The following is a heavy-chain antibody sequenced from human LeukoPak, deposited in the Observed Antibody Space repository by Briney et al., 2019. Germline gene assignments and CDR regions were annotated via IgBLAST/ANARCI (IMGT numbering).Heavy chain of an antibody. J-gene: IGHJ4*02. Sequence: GESLKISCKGSGYSFTSYRIGWVRQMPGKGLEWRGIIYPGDSDTRYSPSFQGQVTISADKSISTAYLQWSSLKASDTAMYYCARHLSHYYGSGSYLFDYWGQGTLVTVSS. CDR1: GYSFTSYR. V-gene: IGHV5-51*01. CDR3: ARHLSHYYGSGSYLFDY. CDR2: IYPGDSDT. D-gene: IGHD3-10*01.